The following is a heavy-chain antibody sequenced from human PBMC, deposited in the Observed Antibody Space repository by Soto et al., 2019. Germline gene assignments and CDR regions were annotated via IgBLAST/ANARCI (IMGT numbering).Heavy chain of an antibody. CDR1: VFTFSSYS. Sequence: LRLSFAASVFTFSSYSMNWVRQAPGKGLEWVSSISSSSSYIYYADSVKGRFTISRDNAKNSLYLQMNSLRAEDTAVYYCARGSRAVAAHFDYWGQGTLVTVSS. J-gene: IGHJ4*02. CDR2: ISSSSSYI. D-gene: IGHD6-19*01. CDR3: ARGSRAVAAHFDY. V-gene: IGHV3-21*01.